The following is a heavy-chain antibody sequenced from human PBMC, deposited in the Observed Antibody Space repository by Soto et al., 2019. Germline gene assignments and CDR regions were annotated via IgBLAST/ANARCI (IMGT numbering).Heavy chain of an antibody. V-gene: IGHV6-1*01. CDR3: ARGSFSSGWYKSSYYGMDV. D-gene: IGHD6-19*01. CDR1: GDSVSSNSAA. CDR2: TYYRSKWYN. J-gene: IGHJ6*02. Sequence: SHTLSLTCAISGDSVSSNSAAWNWIRQSPSRGLEWLGRTYYRSKWYNDYAVSLKSRITINPDTSKNQFSLQLNSVTPEDTAVYYCARGSFSSGWYKSSYYGMDVWGQGTTVTVSS.